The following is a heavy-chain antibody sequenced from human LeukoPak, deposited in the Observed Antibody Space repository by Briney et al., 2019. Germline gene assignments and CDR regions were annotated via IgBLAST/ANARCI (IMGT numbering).Heavy chain of an antibody. CDR2: INDSGNT. J-gene: IGHJ1*01. CDR1: GGSFQDHN. CDR3: ARGLDLAGLAL. V-gene: IGHV4-34*01. Sequence: SETLSLTCAVRGGSFQDHNWSGLRQSPEKGLEWIGEINDSGNTHYNPSTTSRLTISVDTAKYQFSLRLRSLTAADTGVYYCARGLDLAGLALWGQGTLVTVSS.